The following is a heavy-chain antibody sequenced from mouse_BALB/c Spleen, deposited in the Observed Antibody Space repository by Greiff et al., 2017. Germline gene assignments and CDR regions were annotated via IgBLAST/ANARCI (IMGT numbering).Heavy chain of an antibody. V-gene: IGHV5-6*01. CDR3: ARHDEGFAY. Sequence: EVQLVESGGDLVKPGGSLKLSCAASGFTFSSYGMSWVRQTPDKRLEWVATISSGGSYTYYPDSVKGRFTISRDNAKNTLYLQMSSLKSEDTAMYYGARHDEGFAYWGQGTLVTVSA. CDR2: ISSGGSYT. D-gene: IGHD2-3*01. CDR1: GFTFSSYG. J-gene: IGHJ3*01.